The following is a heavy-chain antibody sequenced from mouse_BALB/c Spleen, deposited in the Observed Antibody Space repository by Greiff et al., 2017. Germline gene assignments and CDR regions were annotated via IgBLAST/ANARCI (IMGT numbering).Heavy chain of an antibody. CDR2: IDPANGNT. V-gene: IGHV14-3*02. Sequence: VQLQQSGAELVKPGASVKLSCTASGFNIKDTYMHWVKQRPEQGLEWIGRIDPANGNTKYDPKFQGKATITADTSSNTAYLQLSSLTSEDTAVYYCARLLRLGYFDVWGAGTTVTVSS. D-gene: IGHD1-2*01. CDR3: ARLLRLGYFDV. J-gene: IGHJ1*01. CDR1: GFNIKDTY.